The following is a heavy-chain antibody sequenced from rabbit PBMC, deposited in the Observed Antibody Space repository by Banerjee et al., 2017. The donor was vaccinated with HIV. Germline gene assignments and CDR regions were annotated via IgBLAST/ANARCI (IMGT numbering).Heavy chain of an antibody. CDR3: VRVIGYAGYAGYGYAWGL. CDR1: GFDFSSYG. J-gene: IGHJ4*01. Sequence: QEQLVESGGGLVQPGGSLKLSCKASGFDFSSYGVSWVRQAPGKGLEWIGYIDPVFGSTYYASWVNGRFTISSHNAQNTLYLQLNSLTAADTATYFCVRVIGYAGYAGYGYAWGLWGPGTLVTVS. CDR2: IDPVFGST. D-gene: IGHD6-1*01. V-gene: IGHV1S47*01.